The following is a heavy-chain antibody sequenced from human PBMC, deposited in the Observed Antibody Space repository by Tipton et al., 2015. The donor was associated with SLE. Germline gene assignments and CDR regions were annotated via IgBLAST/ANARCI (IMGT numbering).Heavy chain of an antibody. J-gene: IGHJ4*02. V-gene: IGHV4-59*08. CDR1: GGSIGTYY. D-gene: IGHD6-13*01. CDR3: ARGSRVEEELDY. CDR2: IDYSGTT. Sequence: LRLSCTVSGGSIGTYYWSWIRQPPEKELEWIGYIDYSGTTSYNPSLKSRVAISLDTSNNQFSLKLRSVTAADTAVYYCARGSRVEEELDYWGQGALVTVSS.